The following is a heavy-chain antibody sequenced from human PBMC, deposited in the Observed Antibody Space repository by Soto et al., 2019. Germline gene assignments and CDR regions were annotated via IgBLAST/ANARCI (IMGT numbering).Heavy chain of an antibody. V-gene: IGHV3-74*01. CDR1: GFTFSSYW. CDR2: VNSDGSST. J-gene: IGHJ6*02. CDR3: ARERGYYDSTASYYYDMDV. Sequence: PGGSLRLSCAASGFTFSSYWIHWVRQAPGKGLVWVSRVNSDGSSTSHADSVKGRSTISRDNAKNTLYLQMNSLRAEDTAVYYCARERGYYDSTASYYYDMDVWGQGTTVTVSS. D-gene: IGHD3-22*01.